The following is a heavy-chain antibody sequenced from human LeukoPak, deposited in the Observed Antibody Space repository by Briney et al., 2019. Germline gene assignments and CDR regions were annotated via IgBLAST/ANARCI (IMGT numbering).Heavy chain of an antibody. CDR3: ARAPPGDSHDY. CDR1: GDCVSSNYW. D-gene: IGHD5-18*01. V-gene: IGHV4-4*02. CDR2: IYHSGST. J-gene: IGHJ4*02. Sequence: SEALSLTCAVSGDCVSSNYWWTWVRQSPGKGLEWIGEIYHSGSTHYNPSLKSRVTISVDNSKNQFSLRLSSVSAADTAVYYCARAPPGDSHDYWGQGTLVTVSS.